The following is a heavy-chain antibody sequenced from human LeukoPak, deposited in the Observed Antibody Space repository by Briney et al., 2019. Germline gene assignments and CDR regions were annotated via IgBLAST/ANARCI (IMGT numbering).Heavy chain of an antibody. CDR2: ISGSGSSP. V-gene: IGHV3-23*01. Sequence: GGSLRLSCAVSGFTFSNYAMSWVRQAPGKGLEWASSISGSGSSPYYADSVKGRFTISRDNSKNTVYLQMNSLRAEDTAVYYCAKRHKAGIAAAGYFDFWGQGSLVAVSS. CDR3: AKRHKAGIAAAGYFDF. J-gene: IGHJ4*02. D-gene: IGHD6-13*01. CDR1: GFTFSNYA.